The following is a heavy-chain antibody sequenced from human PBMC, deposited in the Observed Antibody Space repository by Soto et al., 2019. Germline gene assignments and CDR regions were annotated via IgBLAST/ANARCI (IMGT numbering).Heavy chain of an antibody. CDR2: ISAYNGNT. Sequence: EASVKVSCKASGYTFTSYGISWVRQAPGQGLEWMGWISAYNGNTNYAQKLQGRVTITRDTSASTAYMELSSLRSEDTAVYYCARLFHGYSNSWSFDYWGQGTLVTVSS. V-gene: IGHV1-18*01. CDR3: ARLFHGYSNSWSFDY. CDR1: GYTFTSYG. J-gene: IGHJ4*02. D-gene: IGHD6-13*01.